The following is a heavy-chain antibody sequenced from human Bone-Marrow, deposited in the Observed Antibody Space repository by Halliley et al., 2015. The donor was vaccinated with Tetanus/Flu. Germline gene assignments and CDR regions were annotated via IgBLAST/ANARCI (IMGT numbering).Heavy chain of an antibody. D-gene: IGHD3-3*01. CDR2: INHSGST. Sequence: LVKPTETLSLTCAVYGGSFSGYSWSWIRQPPGKGLEWIGEINHSGSTNYNPSLKSRVTISADTSKNQFSLKLSSVTAADTAVYYCARGAGGLFIFVAPFDYWGQGTLVTVSS. J-gene: IGHJ4*02. V-gene: IGHV4-34*01. CDR1: GGSFSGYS. CDR3: ARGAGGLFIFVAPFDY.